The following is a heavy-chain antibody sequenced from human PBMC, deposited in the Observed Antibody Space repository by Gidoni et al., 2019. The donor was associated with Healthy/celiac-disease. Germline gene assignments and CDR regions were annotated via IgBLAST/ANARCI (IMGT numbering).Heavy chain of an antibody. D-gene: IGHD3-22*01. V-gene: IGHV4-59*01. Sequence: QVQLQESGPGLVKPSETLSLTCTVSGGSISSYYWSWIRQPPGKGLGWIGYIYYSGSTNYNPSLKSRVTISVDTSKNQFSLKLSSVTAADTAVYYCARNYYDSSGYENWFDPWGQGTLVTVSS. CDR2: IYYSGST. CDR1: GGSISSYY. J-gene: IGHJ5*02. CDR3: ARNYYDSSGYENWFDP.